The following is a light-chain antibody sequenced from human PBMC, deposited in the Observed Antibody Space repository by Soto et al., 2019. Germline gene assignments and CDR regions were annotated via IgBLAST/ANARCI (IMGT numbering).Light chain of an antibody. CDR3: LQHNTYPYT. Sequence: DIQMTQSPSSLSASVGDRVTITCRASQSIGIYLNWYQQKPGKAPKRLISVASTLQSGVPSRFSGSGSGTEFTLTISSLQPEDSATYYCLQHNTYPYTFGQGTKLEIK. J-gene: IGKJ2*01. CDR2: VAS. V-gene: IGKV1-17*01. CDR1: QSIGIY.